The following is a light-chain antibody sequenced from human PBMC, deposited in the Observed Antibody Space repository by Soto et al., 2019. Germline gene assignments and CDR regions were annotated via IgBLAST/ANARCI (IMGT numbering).Light chain of an antibody. CDR2: AVS. CDR1: QCVSSV. V-gene: IGKV1-9*01. J-gene: IGKJ5*01. CDR3: QQLNSYPVT. Sequence: IQLTQSPSSLSASVGDRVTITCRASQCVSSVLAWDQQKPGKAPDLLIYAVSTLRSGVPSRFSGGGSGTDFTLTISSLQPEDFATDFCQQLNSYPVTFGQGTRLEIK.